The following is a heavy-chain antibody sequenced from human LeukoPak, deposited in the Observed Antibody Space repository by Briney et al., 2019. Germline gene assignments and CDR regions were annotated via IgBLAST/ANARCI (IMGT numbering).Heavy chain of an antibody. CDR1: GFVFSNNW. D-gene: IGHD2-21*01. Sequence: QAGGSLRLSCAASGFVFSNNWMNWVRQTPGKGLEWVGIINQDGSNKAYADYVKGRFTITRDNARNLMYLRMNSLRVEDTAVYYCVRDPGGGAYDLWGPGTVVTVSS. CDR2: INQDGSNK. J-gene: IGHJ3*01. CDR3: VRDPGGGAYDL. V-gene: IGHV3-7*01.